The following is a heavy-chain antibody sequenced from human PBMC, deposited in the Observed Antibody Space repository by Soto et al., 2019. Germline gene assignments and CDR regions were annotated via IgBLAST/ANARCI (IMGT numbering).Heavy chain of an antibody. J-gene: IGHJ4*02. V-gene: IGHV3-11*01. Sequence: GGSLRLSCAASGFTFSYYYMIWIRQAPGKGLEWVSYISSSGSTIYYADSVKGRFTISRDNAKNSLYLQMNSLRAEDTAVYYCARNRRQQLGILWYWGQGTLVTVSS. CDR1: GFTFSYYY. D-gene: IGHD6-13*01. CDR3: ARNRRQQLGILWY. CDR2: ISSSGSTI.